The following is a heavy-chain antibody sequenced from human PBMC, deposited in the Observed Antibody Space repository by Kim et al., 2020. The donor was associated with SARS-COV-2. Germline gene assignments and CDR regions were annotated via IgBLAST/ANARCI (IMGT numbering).Heavy chain of an antibody. CDR3: ARSTVTTLDAFDI. D-gene: IGHD4-17*01. Sequence: YNPALKSRVTMSVDTSKNQFSLKLSSVTAADTAVYYCARSTVTTLDAFDIWGQGTMVTVSS. V-gene: IGHV4-4*07. J-gene: IGHJ3*02.